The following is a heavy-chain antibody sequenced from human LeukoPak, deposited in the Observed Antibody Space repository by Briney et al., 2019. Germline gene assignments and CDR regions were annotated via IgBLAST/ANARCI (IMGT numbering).Heavy chain of an antibody. CDR3: AGSVAPFDY. D-gene: IGHD6-19*01. CDR1: GGSFSGYY. V-gene: IGHV4-34*01. J-gene: IGHJ4*02. CDR2: INHGGST. Sequence: PSETLSLTCAVYGGSFSGYYWSWIRQPPGKGLEWIGEINHGGSTNYNPSLKSRVTISVDTSKNQFSLKLSSVTAADTAVYYCAGSVAPFDYWGQGTLVTVSS.